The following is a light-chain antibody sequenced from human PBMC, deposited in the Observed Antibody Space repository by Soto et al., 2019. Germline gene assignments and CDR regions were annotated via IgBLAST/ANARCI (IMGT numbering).Light chain of an antibody. CDR2: AAS. CDR1: QDINSW. J-gene: IGKJ4*01. Sequence: DVQMTQSPSSLSASVGDRVTITCRASQDINSWLAWYQQKPGQAPKSLIYAASSLQTGVPSRFSGSESGTDFTLTISSLQPEDSATYYCQQYNVYPLTFGGGTKEEIK. CDR3: QQYNVYPLT. V-gene: IGKV1D-16*01.